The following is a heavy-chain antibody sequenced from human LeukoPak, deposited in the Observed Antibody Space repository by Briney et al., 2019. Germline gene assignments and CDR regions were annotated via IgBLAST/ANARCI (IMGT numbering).Heavy chain of an antibody. CDR2: MYHSGST. CDR1: NYSISTDYY. CDR3: ARHYCGGDCYRLDY. V-gene: IGHV4-38-2*02. Sequence: SETLSLTCSVSNYSISTDYYWGWIRQPPGKGLEWIGTMYHSGSTYYNPSLKSRVTISVDTSKNQFSLKLSSVTAADTAVYYCARHYCGGDCYRLDYWGQGTLVIVSS. J-gene: IGHJ4*02. D-gene: IGHD2-21*02.